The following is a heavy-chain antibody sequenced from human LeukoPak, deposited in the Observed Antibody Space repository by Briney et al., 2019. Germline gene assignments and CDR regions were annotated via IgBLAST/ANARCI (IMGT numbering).Heavy chain of an antibody. CDR3: ASLTTVTQGYFDS. D-gene: IGHD4-17*01. CDR2: IYYSGST. Sequence: SETLSVTCSVSGGSMNSYYWSWIRQSPGKGLEWIGYIYYSGSTNYNPSLKSRVTISVDTSKNQFSLKLSSVTAADTAVYYCASLTTVTQGYFDSWGQGTLVTVSS. CDR1: GGSMNSYY. V-gene: IGHV4-59*08. J-gene: IGHJ4*02.